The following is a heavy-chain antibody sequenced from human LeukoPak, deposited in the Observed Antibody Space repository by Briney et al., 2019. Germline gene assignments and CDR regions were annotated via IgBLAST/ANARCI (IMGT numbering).Heavy chain of an antibody. V-gene: IGHV4-34*01. CDR2: INHSGST. CDR1: GGSFSGYY. Sequence: PSETLSLTCAVYGGSFSGYYWSWIRQPPGKGLEWIGEINHSGSTNYNPSLKSRVTISVDTSKNQFSLKLSSVTAADTAVYYCARRTYYYGSGSRTIDYWGQGTLVTVSS. CDR3: ARRTYYYGSGSRTIDY. J-gene: IGHJ4*02. D-gene: IGHD3-10*01.